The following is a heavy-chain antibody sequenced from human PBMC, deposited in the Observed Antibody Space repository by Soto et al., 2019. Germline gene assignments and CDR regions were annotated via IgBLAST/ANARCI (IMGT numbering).Heavy chain of an antibody. D-gene: IGHD1-26*01. CDR3: ARKIRSWRGSSGNVGWAAYHFDF. J-gene: IGHJ4*02. CDR1: GGSISSSHYY. Sequence: SETLSLTCTVSGGSISSSHYYWGWVRQPPGKGLEWIGSIYYSGSTYYNPSLKSRLTIPVDTSKNQFSLKLSSVTAADTAVYYCARKIRSWRGSSGNVGWAAYHFDFWVQGPLVTVSS. CDR2: IYYSGST. V-gene: IGHV4-39*01.